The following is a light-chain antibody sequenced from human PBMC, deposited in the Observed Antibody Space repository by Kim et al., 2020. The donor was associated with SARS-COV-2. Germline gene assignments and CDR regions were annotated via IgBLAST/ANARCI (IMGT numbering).Light chain of an antibody. CDR1: SSDVGGYKY. J-gene: IGLJ1*01. CDR2: DVS. Sequence: QSVTISCTGTSSDVGGYKYFSWYQQHTGKAPKLMIYDVSKRPSGVPDRFSGSKSGNTASLTISGLQAEDEADYYCCSYAGSYTNYVFGTGTKVTVL. CDR3: CSYAGSYTNYV. V-gene: IGLV2-11*01.